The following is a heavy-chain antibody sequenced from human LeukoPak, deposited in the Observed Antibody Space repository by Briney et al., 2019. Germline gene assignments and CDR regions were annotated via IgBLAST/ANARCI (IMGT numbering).Heavy chain of an antibody. V-gene: IGHV6-1*01. CDR3: ARGTSYGEVDV. J-gene: IGHJ6*04. CDR1: GDSVSSNTAS. D-gene: IGHD1-26*01. Sequence: SQTLSLTCAISGDSVSSNTASWNWVRQSPSRGLEWLGRTYFRSRWYSDYAVSVISRITIHADTSKNQFSPHLHPVTPEDTAMYYCARGTSYGEVDVWANGTTVTVSS. CDR2: TYFRSRWYS.